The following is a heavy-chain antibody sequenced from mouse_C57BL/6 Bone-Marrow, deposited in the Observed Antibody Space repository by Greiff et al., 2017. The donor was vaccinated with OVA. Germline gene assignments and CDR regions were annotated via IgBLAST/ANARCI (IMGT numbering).Heavy chain of an antibody. CDR1: GYTFTSYW. V-gene: IGHV1-69*01. CDR3: ARGEIYDGYYIDY. D-gene: IGHD2-3*01. CDR2: IDPYDSYT. J-gene: IGHJ2*01. Sequence: QVQLKQPGAELVMPGASVKLSCKASGYTFTSYWMHWVKQRPGQGLEWIGEIDPYDSYTNYNQKFKGKSTLTVDKSSSTAYMQLSSLTSENSAVYYCARGEIYDGYYIDYWGQGTTLTVSS.